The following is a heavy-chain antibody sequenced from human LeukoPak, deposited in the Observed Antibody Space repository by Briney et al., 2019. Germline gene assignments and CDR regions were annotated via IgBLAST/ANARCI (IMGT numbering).Heavy chain of an antibody. CDR1: GSTFSSYW. D-gene: IGHD6-19*01. V-gene: IGHV3-74*01. Sequence: GGSLRLSCAASGSTFSSYWMHWVRQAPGKGLVWVSRINSDGSSTSYADSVKGRFTISRDNAKNTLYLQMNSLRAEDTAVYYCARASSGWYTDSNFDYWGQGTLVTVSS. CDR2: INSDGSST. J-gene: IGHJ4*02. CDR3: ARASSGWYTDSNFDY.